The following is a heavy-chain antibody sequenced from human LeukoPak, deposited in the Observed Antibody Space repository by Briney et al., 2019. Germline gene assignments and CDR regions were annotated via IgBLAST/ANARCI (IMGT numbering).Heavy chain of an antibody. CDR2: IRSSGSPI. CDR1: GFTFSSYS. V-gene: IGHV3-48*02. J-gene: IGHJ4*02. Sequence: PGGSLRLSCAASGFTFSSYSMNWVRQAPGKGLGWVAYIRSSGSPIYYADSVKGRFTISRDNAKNSLYLQVNSLRDEDTAVYYCVRDPDALDFWGQGTPVTVSS. CDR3: VRDPDALDF.